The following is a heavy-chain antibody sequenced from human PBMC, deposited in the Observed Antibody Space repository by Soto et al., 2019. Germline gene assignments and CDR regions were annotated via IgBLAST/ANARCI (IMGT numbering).Heavy chain of an antibody. CDR3: AKEYMAFTTLHYYGVDV. CDR1: GFTFSHYG. D-gene: IGHD1-20*01. Sequence: QVQLVESGGGVVQPGTSLRLSCAASGFTFSHYGMHWVRQAPGKGLEWVAVTSYDGSNKYYADSVKGRFTIARDNSQNRLYLQVSSLRGEDTAVYYCAKEYMAFTTLHYYGVDVWGQGTTVTVS. V-gene: IGHV3-30*18. J-gene: IGHJ6*02. CDR2: TSYDGSNK.